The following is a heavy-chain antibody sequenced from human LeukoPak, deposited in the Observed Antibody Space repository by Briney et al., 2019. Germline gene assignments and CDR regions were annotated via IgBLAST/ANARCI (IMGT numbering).Heavy chain of an antibody. V-gene: IGHV3-9*01. J-gene: IGHJ4*02. CDR3: AKGVRDTTTFGVGNTSTGGYFDY. D-gene: IGHD3-3*01. Sequence: GGSLRLSCAASGFTFDDYAMHWVRQAPVKGLEWVSGISWNSGSIGYADSVKGRFTISRDNAKNSLYLQMNSLRAEDTALYYCAKGVRDTTTFGVGNTSTGGYFDYWGQGTLVTVSS. CDR1: GFTFDDYA. CDR2: ISWNSGSI.